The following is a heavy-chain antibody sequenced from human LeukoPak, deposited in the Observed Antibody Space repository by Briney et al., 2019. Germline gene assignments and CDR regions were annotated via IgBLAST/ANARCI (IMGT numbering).Heavy chain of an antibody. CDR3: ARDLETGGYYYYGMDV. J-gene: IGHJ6*02. Sequence: GGSLRLSCVASGLTVRSNYMSWVRQAPGKGLEWVSVIYSGGRTYYADAVKGRFTMSRDNSKNTVYLQMNSLTAEDTAVYYCARDLETGGYYYYGMDVWGQGTTVTVSS. D-gene: IGHD3-10*01. V-gene: IGHV3-53*01. CDR2: IYSGGRT. CDR1: GLTVRSNY.